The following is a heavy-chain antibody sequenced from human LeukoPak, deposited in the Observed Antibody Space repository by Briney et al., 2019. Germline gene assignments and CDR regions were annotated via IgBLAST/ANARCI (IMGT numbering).Heavy chain of an antibody. D-gene: IGHD6-19*01. Sequence: TGGSLRLSCVASGFTLSSSSMAWVRQAPGGRPDWVSDIYSDSSDTYYADSVKGRFSSSRDDSKNTLYLQMYTLTTEDTATYYCAKRLNHNYFEYWGRGTLVTVSS. CDR1: GFTLSSSS. J-gene: IGHJ4*02. V-gene: IGHV3-23*03. CDR3: AKRLNHNYFEY. CDR2: IYSDSSDT.